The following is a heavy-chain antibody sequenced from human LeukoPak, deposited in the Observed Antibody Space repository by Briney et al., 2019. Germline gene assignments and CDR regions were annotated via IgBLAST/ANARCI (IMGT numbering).Heavy chain of an antibody. V-gene: IGHV4-30-2*01. CDR3: ARGPYGGNRLYY. Sequence: SETLSLTCTVSGGSISSGGYYWSWIRQPPGKGLEWIGYIYHSGSTYYNPSLKSRVTISVDRSKNQFSLKLSSVTAADTAVYYCARGPYGGNRLYYWGQGTLVTVSS. CDR2: IYHSGST. J-gene: IGHJ4*02. D-gene: IGHD4-23*01. CDR1: GGSISSGGYY.